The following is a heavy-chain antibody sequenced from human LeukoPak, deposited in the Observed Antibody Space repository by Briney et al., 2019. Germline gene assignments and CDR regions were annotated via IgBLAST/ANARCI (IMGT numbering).Heavy chain of an antibody. Sequence: PGGSLRLSCAASGFTVSAKYMSWARQAPGKGLEWVSFIGSGVSTWYTDSVKGRFTTSRDSSKNTLYLQMNSLRAEDTAVYYCARAVHEDFDYWGQGTLVAVSS. CDR3: ARAVHEDFDY. J-gene: IGHJ4*02. V-gene: IGHV3-66*01. CDR1: GFTVSAKY. CDR2: IGSGVST.